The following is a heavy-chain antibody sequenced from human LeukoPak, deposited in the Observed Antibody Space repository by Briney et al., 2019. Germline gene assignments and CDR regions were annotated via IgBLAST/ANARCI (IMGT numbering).Heavy chain of an antibody. Sequence: GGSLSLFCAASGFTFSSYAMNWVRQAPGKGLEWVSGISGSGGSTNYADSVEGRFTISRDNSNNTLYLQMNSPRAEDTAVYYCAKDARRDGYSYDYWGQRSLVTVSS. D-gene: IGHD5-24*01. V-gene: IGHV3-23*01. CDR1: GFTFSSYA. J-gene: IGHJ4*02. CDR2: ISGSGGST. CDR3: AKDARRDGYSYDY.